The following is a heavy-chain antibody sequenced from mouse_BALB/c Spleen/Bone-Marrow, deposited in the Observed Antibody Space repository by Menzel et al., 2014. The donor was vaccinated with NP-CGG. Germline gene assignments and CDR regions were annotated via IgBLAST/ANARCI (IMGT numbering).Heavy chain of an antibody. Sequence: LQQSGAELSCKASGYTFTSYWMNWVKQRPEQGLEWIGRIDPYDSETHYNQKFKDKAILTVDKSSSTAYMQLSSLTSEDSAVYYCARLQGTTVVRDYYFDYWGQGTTLTVSS. CDR3: ARLQGTTVVRDYYFDY. CDR2: IDPYDSET. CDR1: GYTFTSYW. J-gene: IGHJ2*01. D-gene: IGHD1-1*01. V-gene: IGHV1-74*04.